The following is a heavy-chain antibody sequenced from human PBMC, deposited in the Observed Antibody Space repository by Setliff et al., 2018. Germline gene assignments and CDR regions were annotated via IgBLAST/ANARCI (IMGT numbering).Heavy chain of an antibody. Sequence: ASVKVSCKASGYTFNSYGINWLRQAPGQGLEWLGWISPYNGNTKYAQTVQDRITMATDASTRTSYMELSSLRSDDTAVYFCARSSDSGYYHQRDAFDIWGQGTRVTVSS. CDR2: ISPYNGNT. J-gene: IGHJ3*02. CDR1: GYTFNSYG. D-gene: IGHD3-22*01. CDR3: ARSSDSGYYHQRDAFDI. V-gene: IGHV1-18*04.